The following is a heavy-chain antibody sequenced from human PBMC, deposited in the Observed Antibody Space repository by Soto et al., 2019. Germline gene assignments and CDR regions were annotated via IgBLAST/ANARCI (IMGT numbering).Heavy chain of an antibody. D-gene: IGHD5-12*01. CDR2: ISYDGSNK. Sequence: QVQLVESGGGVVQPGRSLRLSCAASGFTFSSYGMHWVRQAPGKGLEWVAVISYDGSNKYYADSVKGRFTISRDNSKNTLYLQMNGLRAEDTAVYYCAKGYSGYDFFLGYYMDVWGKGTTVTVSS. J-gene: IGHJ6*03. V-gene: IGHV3-30*18. CDR1: GFTFSSYG. CDR3: AKGYSGYDFFLGYYMDV.